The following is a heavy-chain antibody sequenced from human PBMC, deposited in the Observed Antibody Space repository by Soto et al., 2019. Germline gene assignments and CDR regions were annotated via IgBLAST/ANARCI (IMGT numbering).Heavy chain of an antibody. D-gene: IGHD6-13*01. CDR1: GGSISSGDYY. CDR3: AREGSSWQKYYFDY. V-gene: IGHV4-30-4*01. CDR2: IYYSGST. Sequence: SETLSLTCTVSGGSISSGDYYWSWIRQPPGKGLEWIGYIYYSGSTYYNPSLKSQVTISVDTSKNQFSLKLSSVTAADTAVYYCAREGSSWQKYYFDYWGQGTLVTVSS. J-gene: IGHJ4*02.